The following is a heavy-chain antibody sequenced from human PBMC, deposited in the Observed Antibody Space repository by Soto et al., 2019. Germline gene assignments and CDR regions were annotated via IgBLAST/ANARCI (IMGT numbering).Heavy chain of an antibody. CDR2: INAGNGKT. CDR3: ARGIWVATTAAYYFDN. D-gene: IGHD5-12*01. Sequence: QVQLVQSGAEAKTPGASVRVSCEASGYTFTNYAMQWVRQALGQRLEWMGWINAGNGKTKYSQKFQGRVTITRDASASTAYMDLSSLRSEDTAVYYCARGIWVATTAAYYFDNWGQGTLVTVSS. V-gene: IGHV1-3*01. J-gene: IGHJ4*02. CDR1: GYTFTNYA.